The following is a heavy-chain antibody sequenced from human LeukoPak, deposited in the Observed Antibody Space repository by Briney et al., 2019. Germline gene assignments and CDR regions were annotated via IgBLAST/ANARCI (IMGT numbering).Heavy chain of an antibody. CDR1: ACTFNYYA. CDR3: ARDGPPVPTIFGAFDP. Sequence: AGSLCLSSSASACTFNYYAMRWDRHAGGKGRGWGTIISGSGGRTYHGGSVKGRLTIARGNSKNTMYLQMNSLRAEGTAMYYCARDGPPVPTIFGAFDPWGQGALVTVSS. CDR2: ISGSGGRT. D-gene: IGHD3-3*01. V-gene: IGHV3-23*01. J-gene: IGHJ5*02.